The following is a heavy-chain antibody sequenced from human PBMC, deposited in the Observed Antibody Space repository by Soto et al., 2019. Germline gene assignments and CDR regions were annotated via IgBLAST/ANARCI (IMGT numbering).Heavy chain of an antibody. J-gene: IGHJ4*02. V-gene: IGHV4-39*01. CDR1: GGSVNSSSYY. D-gene: IGHD3-16*01. CDR2: IYYSGST. CDR3: ARPGRGSFDS. Sequence: QVQLQESGPGLVKPSETLSLTCTVSGGSVNSSSYYWGWIRQPPGKGLEWIATIYYSGSTYYNPSLRSRVTISVDTSKNQFSLKLTSVPAADTAVYYCARPGRGSFDSWGQGTLVIVSS.